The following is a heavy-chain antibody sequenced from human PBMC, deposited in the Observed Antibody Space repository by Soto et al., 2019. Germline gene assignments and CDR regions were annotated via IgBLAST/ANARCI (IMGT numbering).Heavy chain of an antibody. Sequence: ASVKVSCKASGYTLTSYAMHWVRQAPGQRLEWMGWINAGNGNTKYSQKFQVRVTITRDTSASTAYMELSSLRSEDTAVYYCARESLLWFGELPKDNWFDPWGQGTLVTVSS. D-gene: IGHD3-10*01. CDR1: GYTLTSYA. CDR3: ARESLLWFGELPKDNWFDP. V-gene: IGHV1-3*01. J-gene: IGHJ5*02. CDR2: INAGNGNT.